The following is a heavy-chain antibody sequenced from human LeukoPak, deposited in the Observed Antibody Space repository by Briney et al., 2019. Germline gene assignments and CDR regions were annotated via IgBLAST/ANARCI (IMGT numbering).Heavy chain of an antibody. D-gene: IGHD4-23*01. J-gene: IGHJ4*02. V-gene: IGHV4-4*07. Sequence: SETLSLTCTVSGGSMSYNHWSWIRQPAGKGLEWIGSIFISGTTNYSPSLKSRVTMSIDTSRKQFSLKLTSVTAADAAVYYCARVDSRGSVVYFDYWGQGILATVSS. CDR3: ARVDSRGSVVYFDY. CDR1: GGSMSYNH. CDR2: IFISGTT.